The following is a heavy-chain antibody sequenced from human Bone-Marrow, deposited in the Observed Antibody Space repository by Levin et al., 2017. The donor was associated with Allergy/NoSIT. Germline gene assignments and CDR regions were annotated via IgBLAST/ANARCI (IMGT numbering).Heavy chain of an antibody. CDR1: GGSISSYY. CDR2: IYYSGST. D-gene: IGHD5-12*01. Sequence: PSETLSLTCTVSGGSISSYYWSWIRQPPGKGLEWIGYIYYSGSTNYNPSLKSRVTISVDTSKNQFSLKLSSVTAADTAVYYCARVRVRSGYSGSPPALGYYYGMDGWGQGTTVTVSS. V-gene: IGHV4-59*01. J-gene: IGHJ6*02. CDR3: ARVRVRSGYSGSPPALGYYYGMDG.